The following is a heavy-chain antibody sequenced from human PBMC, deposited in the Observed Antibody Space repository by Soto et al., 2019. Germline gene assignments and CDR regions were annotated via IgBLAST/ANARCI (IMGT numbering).Heavy chain of an antibody. CDR3: TKLEMSASVY. Sequence: GSLRLSCAASGFTFSTYAMTWFRQAPGKGLEWVSAISADGGATFHADSVKGRFTISRDNSRNTLYLQMNSLRVEDTAVYFCTKLEMSASVYWGQGTQVTVSS. V-gene: IGHV3-23*01. J-gene: IGHJ4*02. CDR2: ISADGGAT. D-gene: IGHD3-3*01. CDR1: GFTFSTYA.